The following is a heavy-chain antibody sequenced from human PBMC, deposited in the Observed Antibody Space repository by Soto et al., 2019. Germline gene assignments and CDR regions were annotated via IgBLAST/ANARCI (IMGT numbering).Heavy chain of an antibody. CDR1: GGSFSGYY. V-gene: IGHV4-34*01. CDR3: ARLGLHNLFDY. Sequence: PSETLSLTCAVYGGSFSGYYWSWIRQPPGKGLEWIGEINHSGSTNYNPSLKSRVTISVDTSKNQFSLKLSSVTAADTAVYYCARLGLHNLFDYWGQGTLVTVSS. CDR2: INHSGST. D-gene: IGHD5-12*01. J-gene: IGHJ4*02.